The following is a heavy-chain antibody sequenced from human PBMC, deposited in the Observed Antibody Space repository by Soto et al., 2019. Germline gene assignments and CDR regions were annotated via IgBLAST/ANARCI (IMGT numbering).Heavy chain of an antibody. Sequence: QVQLVESGGGVVQPGRSLRLSCAASGFTFSSYGMHWVRQAPGKGLEWVAVISYDGSNKYYADSVKGRFTISRDNSKNTLYLQMNSLRAEDTAVYYWAKDRLRYFDWCLGPDYWGQGTLVTVSS. J-gene: IGHJ4*02. CDR1: GFTFSSYG. CDR2: ISYDGSNK. D-gene: IGHD3-9*01. V-gene: IGHV3-30*18. CDR3: AKDRLRYFDWCLGPDY.